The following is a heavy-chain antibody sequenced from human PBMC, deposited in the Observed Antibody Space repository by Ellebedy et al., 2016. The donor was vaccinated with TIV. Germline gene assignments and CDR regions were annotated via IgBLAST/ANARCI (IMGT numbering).Heavy chain of an antibody. CDR3: ARKTNTGSYNYFNY. V-gene: IGHV4-4*07. J-gene: IGHJ4*02. CDR1: GDSISDYC. Sequence: GSLRLXCSVSGDSISDYCWAWFRQPAGKGLEWIGRIYTSGSTNYNPSLNSQVTMSIDTSKNQFSLRLSSVTAADTAVYYCARKTNTGSYNYFNYWGQGTLVTVSS. D-gene: IGHD1-26*01. CDR2: IYTSGST.